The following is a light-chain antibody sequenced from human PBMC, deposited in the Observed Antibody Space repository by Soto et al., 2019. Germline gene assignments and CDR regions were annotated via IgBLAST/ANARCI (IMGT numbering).Light chain of an antibody. Sequence: EILMTQSPATLSVSPGERAALWCRASQSVSPNLAWYQQRPGQAPRLLIYGASTRATGIPGRFSGSGSGTEFTLTISSLESEDFAVYYCQQYYTWPSFGQGTRLEIK. V-gene: IGKV3-15*01. CDR2: GAS. CDR3: QQYYTWPS. CDR1: QSVSPN. J-gene: IGKJ5*01.